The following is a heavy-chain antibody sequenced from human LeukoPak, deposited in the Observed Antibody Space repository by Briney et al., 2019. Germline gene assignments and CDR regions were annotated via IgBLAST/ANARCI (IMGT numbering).Heavy chain of an antibody. D-gene: IGHD2-2*01. Sequence: SETLSLTCAVYGGSFSGYYWSWIRQPPGKGLEWIGEINHSGSTNYNPSLKSRVTISVDTSKNQFSLKLSSVTPADTAVYYCARGRTGYHLLPTKKDYSYYYMDVWDKGTTVTVSS. CDR3: ARGRTGYHLLPTKKDYSYYYMDV. CDR1: GGSFSGYY. V-gene: IGHV4-34*01. J-gene: IGHJ6*03. CDR2: INHSGST.